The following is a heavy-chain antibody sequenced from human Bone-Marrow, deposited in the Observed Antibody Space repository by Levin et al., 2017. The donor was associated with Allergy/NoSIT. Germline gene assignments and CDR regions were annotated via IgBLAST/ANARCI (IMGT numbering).Heavy chain of an antibody. CDR1: ESTTYY. CDR2: INPTGSAT. Sequence: PWASVKVSCKAFESTTYYIHWVRQAPGQGLEWMGIINPTGSATIYAQKFKGRVTMTRDTSTDTVYMDLSSLKTDDTAIYYCVRGRVAFSSTCQLLIWGQGTMVTVSS. D-gene: IGHD2-2*01. J-gene: IGHJ3*02. CDR3: VRGRVAFSSTCQLLI. V-gene: IGHV1-46*01.